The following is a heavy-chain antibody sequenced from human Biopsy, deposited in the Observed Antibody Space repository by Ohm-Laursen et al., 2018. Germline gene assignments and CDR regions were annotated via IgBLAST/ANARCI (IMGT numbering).Heavy chain of an antibody. D-gene: IGHD3-9*01. CDR2: NIPILGTG. CDR3: ATKLTGYFHH. V-gene: IGHV1-69*06. Sequence: SVKVSCKAPGGTFSNYGVNWVRQAPGQGLEWLGGNIPILGTGNYAQKFQDRVTVAADTSTSTATMELRSLRSDDTAVYYCATKLTGYFHHWGQGTQVIVSS. CDR1: GGTFSNYG. J-gene: IGHJ1*01.